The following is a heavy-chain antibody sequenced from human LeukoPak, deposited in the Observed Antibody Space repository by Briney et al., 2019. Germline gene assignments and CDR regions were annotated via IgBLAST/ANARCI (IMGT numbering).Heavy chain of an antibody. V-gene: IGHV1-69*06. Sequence: ASVKVSCKASGGTFSSYAISRVRQAPGQGLEWMGGIIPIFGTANYAQKFQGRVTITADKSTSTAYMELSSLRSEDTAVYYCAREPLYCSSTSCYEGGFDYWGQGTLVTVSS. J-gene: IGHJ4*02. D-gene: IGHD2-2*01. CDR3: AREPLYCSSTSCYEGGFDY. CDR2: IIPIFGTA. CDR1: GGTFSSYA.